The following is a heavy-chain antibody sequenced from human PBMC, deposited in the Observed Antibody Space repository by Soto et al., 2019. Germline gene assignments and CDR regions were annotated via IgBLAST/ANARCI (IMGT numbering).Heavy chain of an antibody. CDR2: MNPNSGNT. CDR3: AREPRTGTIDY. J-gene: IGHJ4*02. V-gene: IGHV1-8*01. Sequence: ASVKVSCKASGYTFTSYGISWVRQATGQGLEWMGWMNPNSGNTGYAQKFQGRVTMTRKTSISTAYMELSSLRSEDTAVYYCAREPRTGTIDYWGQGTLVTVSS. D-gene: IGHD1-1*01. CDR1: GYTFTSYG.